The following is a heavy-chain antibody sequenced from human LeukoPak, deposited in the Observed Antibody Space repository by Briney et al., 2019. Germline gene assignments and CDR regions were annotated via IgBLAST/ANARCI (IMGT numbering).Heavy chain of an antibody. Sequence: PSETLSLTCTVSGGSISSYYWSWIRQPPGKGLEWIGYIYYSGSTNYNPSLKSRVTISVDTSKNQFSLKLSSVTAADTAVHYCARVNYDFWSGYYSLDYWGQGTLVTVSS. D-gene: IGHD3-3*01. CDR3: ARVNYDFWSGYYSLDY. CDR1: GGSISSYY. CDR2: IYYSGST. J-gene: IGHJ4*02. V-gene: IGHV4-59*01.